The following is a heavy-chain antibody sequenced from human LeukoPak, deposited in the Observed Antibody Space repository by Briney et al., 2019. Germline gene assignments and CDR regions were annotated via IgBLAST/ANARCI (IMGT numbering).Heavy chain of an antibody. CDR1: GGSISSYS. Sequence: SETLSLTCTVSGGSISSYSWSWIRQPPGKGLEWIGYIYFSGSTNYNPSLKSRVTISVDTSKNQFSLKLSSVTAADTAVYYCARSPNYNSGWFDPWGQGTLVTDSS. V-gene: IGHV4-59*01. CDR2: IYFSGST. J-gene: IGHJ5*02. D-gene: IGHD6-19*01. CDR3: ARSPNYNSGWFDP.